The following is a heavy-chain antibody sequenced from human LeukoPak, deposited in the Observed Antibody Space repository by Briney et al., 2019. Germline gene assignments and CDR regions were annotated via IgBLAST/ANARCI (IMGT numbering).Heavy chain of an antibody. D-gene: IGHD4-17*01. V-gene: IGHV4-59*01. CDR2: IYYSGST. CDR1: GGSISSYY. Sequence: PSETLSLTCTVSGGSISSYYWSWIRQPPGKGLEWIGYIYYSGSTNYNPSLKSRVTISVDTSKNQFSLKLSSVTAADTAVYYCATTHDYADEYVWGYWGQGALVTVSS. J-gene: IGHJ4*02. CDR3: ATTHDYADEYVWGY.